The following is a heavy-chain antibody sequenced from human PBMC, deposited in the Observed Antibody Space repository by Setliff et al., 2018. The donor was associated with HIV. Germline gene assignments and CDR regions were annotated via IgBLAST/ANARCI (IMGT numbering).Heavy chain of an antibody. D-gene: IGHD1-26*01. J-gene: IGHJ5*02. Sequence: PSETLSLTCSVSGASITRGGDFWSWIRQHPGKGLEWIGYIYYTGSTYYNPSLRSRVSISLDTSKNHFSLTLSSVTAADTAVYYCAKEGNSVDNWLDPWGPGTLVTVSS. CDR3: AKEGNSVDNWLDP. V-gene: IGHV4-31*03. CDR1: GASITRGGDF. CDR2: IYYTGST.